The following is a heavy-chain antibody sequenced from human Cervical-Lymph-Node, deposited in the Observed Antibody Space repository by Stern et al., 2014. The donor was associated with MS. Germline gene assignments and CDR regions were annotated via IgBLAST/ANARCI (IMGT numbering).Heavy chain of an antibody. D-gene: IGHD5-18*01. CDR2: TNPNSGDS. CDR1: GYSFTGNY. J-gene: IGHJ4*02. CDR3: ARERGRAGPAMADY. Sequence: QVQLVESGAEVKKPGASVGISCKAAGYSFTGNYIHWLRQAPGQGLEWIGRTNPNSGDSNYALKFQGRVTMTRDTSITTAYMNLNRLGFDDTAVYYCARERGRAGPAMADYWGQGTLVTVSS. V-gene: IGHV1-2*06.